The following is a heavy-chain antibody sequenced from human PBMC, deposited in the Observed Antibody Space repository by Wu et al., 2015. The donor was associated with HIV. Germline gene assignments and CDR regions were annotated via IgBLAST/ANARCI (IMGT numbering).Heavy chain of an antibody. J-gene: IGHJ4*02. Sequence: SWVATGPGQGLEWMGWISAYNGNTNYAQKLQGRVTMTTDTSTSTAYMELRSLRSDDTAVYYCARVRRPGIAAAGTSGYFDYWGQGTLVTVSS. CDR3: ARVRRPGIAAAGTSGYFDY. D-gene: IGHD6-13*01. CDR2: ISAYNGNT. V-gene: IGHV1-18*01.